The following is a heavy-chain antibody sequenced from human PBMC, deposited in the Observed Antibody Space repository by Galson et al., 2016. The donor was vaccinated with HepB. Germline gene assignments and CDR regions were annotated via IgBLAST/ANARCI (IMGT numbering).Heavy chain of an antibody. CDR2: INWDSGNT. J-gene: IGHJ4*02. CDR3: ATDSLNAGDSPFDY. Sequence: SLRLSCAASGFTFDDYVMHWVRQVPGKGLEWVSGINWDSGNTGYADSVKGRFTISRDNAKNSLYLQMNYLRAEDTAVYYCATDSLNAGDSPFDYWGQGTLVTVSS. D-gene: IGHD4-17*01. CDR1: GFTFDDYV. V-gene: IGHV3-9*01.